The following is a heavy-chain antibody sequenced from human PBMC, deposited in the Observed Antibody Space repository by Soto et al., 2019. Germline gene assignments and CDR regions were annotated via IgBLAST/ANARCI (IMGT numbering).Heavy chain of an antibody. Sequence: QVQLVQSGAEVKKPGSSVKVSCKASGGTFSSYAISWVRQAPGQGLEWMGGIIPIFGTANYAQKFQGRVTITADKSTSTAYMELSSLISEDTAVYYCARGYSYGYRYAAYYYGMDVWGQGTTVTVSS. CDR1: GGTFSSYA. CDR3: ARGYSYGYRYAAYYYGMDV. CDR2: IIPIFGTA. J-gene: IGHJ6*02. D-gene: IGHD5-18*01. V-gene: IGHV1-69*06.